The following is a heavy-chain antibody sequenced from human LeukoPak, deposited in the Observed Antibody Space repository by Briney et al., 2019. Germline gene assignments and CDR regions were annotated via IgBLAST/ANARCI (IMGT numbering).Heavy chain of an antibody. D-gene: IGHD6-19*01. J-gene: IGHJ4*02. CDR1: GVTFTSYA. CDR2: ISYGGSNK. CDR3: ARSYKKAVAGMLYYFDY. Sequence: GGSLRLSSAPSGVTFTSYAIHGGRQSPSTRRECVTVISYGGSNKYCADSVKGRFTIFRDNSKNTLYLQMNSLRAEDTAVYYCARSYKKAVAGMLYYFDYWGQGTLVTVSS. V-gene: IGHV3-30*16.